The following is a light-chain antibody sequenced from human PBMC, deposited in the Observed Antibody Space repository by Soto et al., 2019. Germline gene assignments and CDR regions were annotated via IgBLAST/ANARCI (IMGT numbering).Light chain of an antibody. J-gene: IGKJ1*01. V-gene: IGKV3-20*01. CDR2: DSS. CDR3: QQYHISPWT. CDR1: PSVSSNF. Sequence: NVLTQSPGTLSLCPGERATLSCRASPSVSSNFLAWYQHKPCQAPRLLIYDSSRRATGIPERLSGSGSGTDFTLSIIRLEPEDFAVYYCQQYHISPWTFGQGTKVEIK.